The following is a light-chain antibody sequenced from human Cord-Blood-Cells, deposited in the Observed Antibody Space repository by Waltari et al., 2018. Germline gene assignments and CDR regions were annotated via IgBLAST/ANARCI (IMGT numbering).Light chain of an antibody. Sequence: QSVLTQPPSVSGAPGQRVTISCTGSSSNIGAGYDVHWYQQLPGTAPKLPIYGNSNRPSGVPDRFSGSKSGTSASLAITGLQAEDEADYYCQSYDSSLSGSWVFGGGTK. CDR3: QSYDSSLSGSWV. V-gene: IGLV1-40*01. CDR2: GNS. J-gene: IGLJ3*02. CDR1: SSNIGAGYD.